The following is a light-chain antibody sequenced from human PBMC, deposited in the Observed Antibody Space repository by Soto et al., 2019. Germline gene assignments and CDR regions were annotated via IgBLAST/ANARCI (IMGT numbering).Light chain of an antibody. Sequence: TLSFRASQRVASDLAWYLQKPGQPPRLLIYGASIRATGIPDRISGSGSERDFTLTISRLEPEDAAVYYCQQYLNSPRTFGQVTKVDIK. CDR1: QRVASD. CDR3: QQYLNSPRT. V-gene: IGKV3-20*01. CDR2: GAS. J-gene: IGKJ1*01.